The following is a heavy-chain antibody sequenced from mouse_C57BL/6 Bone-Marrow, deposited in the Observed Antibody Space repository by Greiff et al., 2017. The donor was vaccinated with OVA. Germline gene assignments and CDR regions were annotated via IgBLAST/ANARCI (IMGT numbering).Heavy chain of an antibody. V-gene: IGHV1-64*01. J-gene: IGHJ2*01. CDR2: IHPNSGST. CDR3: GRLRYYFDY. D-gene: IGHD2-2*01. Sequence: QVQLKQPGAELVKPGASVKLSCKASGYTFTSYWMHWVKQRPGQGLEWIGMIHPNSGSTNYNEKFKSKATLTVDKSSSTAYMQLSSLTSEDSAVYYCGRLRYYFDYWGQGTTLTVSS. CDR1: GYTFTSYW.